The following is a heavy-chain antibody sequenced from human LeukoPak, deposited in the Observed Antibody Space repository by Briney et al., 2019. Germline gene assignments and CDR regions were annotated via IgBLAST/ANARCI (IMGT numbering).Heavy chain of an antibody. Sequence: GGSLRLSCAASGFTFSSYAMSWVRPAPGKGLEWVSIIGGSGTKTYHAGSVKGRFTISRDNSKNTLHLQMNIRRPEDPAVYYCAKRGGSCSSSACNLEYWGQGTLVNASS. V-gene: IGHV3-23*01. J-gene: IGHJ4*02. CDR2: IGGSGTKT. CDR1: GFTFSSYA. CDR3: AKRGGSCSSSACNLEY. D-gene: IGHD2-2*01.